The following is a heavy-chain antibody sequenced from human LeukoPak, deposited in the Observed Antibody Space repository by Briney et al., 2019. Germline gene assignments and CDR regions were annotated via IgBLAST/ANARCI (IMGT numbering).Heavy chain of an antibody. D-gene: IGHD3-10*01. CDR1: GGSISGYY. V-gene: IGHV4-59*08. CDR3: ARYGSGTYPRFDY. J-gene: IGHJ4*02. CDR2: IYNSGST. Sequence: SETLSLTCTVSGGSISGYYWSWIRQSPGKGLEWIGYIYNSGSTNYNPSLQSRVTISVDTSKNQFPLNLSSVTAADTAVYYCARYGSGTYPRFDYWGQGTLVTVSS.